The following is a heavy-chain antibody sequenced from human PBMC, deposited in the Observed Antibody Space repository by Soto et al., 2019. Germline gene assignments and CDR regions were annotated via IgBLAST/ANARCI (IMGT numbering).Heavy chain of an antibody. V-gene: IGHV4-39*01. CDR1: GGSISSSSYY. CDR2: IYYSGST. Sequence: PSETLYLNCTVSGGSISSSSYYWGWIRQPPGKGLEWIGSIYYSGSTYYNPSLKSRVTISVDTSKNQFSLKLSSVTAADTAVYYCARHVQRTYYDYVWGSYRSYGMDVWGQGTTVTVSS. CDR3: ARHVQRTYYDYVWGSYRSYGMDV. D-gene: IGHD3-16*02. J-gene: IGHJ6*02.